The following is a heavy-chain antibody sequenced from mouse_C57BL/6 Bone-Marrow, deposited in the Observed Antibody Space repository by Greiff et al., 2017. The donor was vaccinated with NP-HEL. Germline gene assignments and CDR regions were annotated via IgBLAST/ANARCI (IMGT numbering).Heavy chain of an antibody. CDR1: GYTFTSYW. J-gene: IGHJ4*01. D-gene: IGHD1-1*01. V-gene: IGHV1-69*01. Sequence: QVQLQQPGAELVMPGASVKLSCKASGYTFTSYWMHWVKQRPGQGLEWIGEIDPSDSYTNYIQKFKGKSTLTVDKSSSTAYMQLSSLTSEDSAVYYCARGYYYGSSYRGDRDYYAMDYWGQGTSVTVSS. CDR2: IDPSDSYT. CDR3: ARGYYYGSSYRGDRDYYAMDY.